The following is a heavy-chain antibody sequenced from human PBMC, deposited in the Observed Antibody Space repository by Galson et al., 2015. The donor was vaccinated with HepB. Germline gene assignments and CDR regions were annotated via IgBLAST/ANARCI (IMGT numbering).Heavy chain of an antibody. Sequence: SLRLSCAASGFTFSSYSTNWVRQAPGKGLEWVSSISSSSYIYYADSVKGRFTISRDNAKNSLYLQMNSLRAEDTAVYYCARDFIAVAGTVWFDPWGQGTLVTVSS. D-gene: IGHD6-19*01. CDR1: GFTFSSYS. CDR2: ISSSSYI. J-gene: IGHJ5*02. V-gene: IGHV3-21*01. CDR3: ARDFIAVAGTVWFDP.